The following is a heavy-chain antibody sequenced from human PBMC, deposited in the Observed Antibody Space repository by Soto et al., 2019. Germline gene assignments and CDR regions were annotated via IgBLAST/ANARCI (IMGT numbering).Heavy chain of an antibody. CDR1: GYTFTSYD. V-gene: IGHV1-8*01. Sequence: ASVKVSCKASGYTFTSYDINWVRQATGQGLEWMGWMNPNSGNTGYAQKFQGRVTMTRNTSISTAYMELSSPRSEDTAVYYCARRQHYYVSSGYYNWFDPWGQGTLVTVSS. D-gene: IGHD3-22*01. CDR3: ARRQHYYVSSGYYNWFDP. CDR2: MNPNSGNT. J-gene: IGHJ5*02.